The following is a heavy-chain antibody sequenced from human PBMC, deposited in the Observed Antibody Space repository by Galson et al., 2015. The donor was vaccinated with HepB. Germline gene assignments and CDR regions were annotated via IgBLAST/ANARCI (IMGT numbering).Heavy chain of an antibody. V-gene: IGHV1-46*04. J-gene: IGHJ4*02. CDR2: INPSGGST. CDR1: GYTFTSYY. D-gene: IGHD3-9*01. Sequence: SVKVSCKASGYTFTSYYMHWVRQAPGQGLEWMGIINPSGGSTSYAQKLQGRFTISRDNAKNSLYLQMNSLRAEDTAVYYCARGSRYTEDFDPSDYWGQGTLVTVSS. CDR3: ARGSRYTEDFDPSDY.